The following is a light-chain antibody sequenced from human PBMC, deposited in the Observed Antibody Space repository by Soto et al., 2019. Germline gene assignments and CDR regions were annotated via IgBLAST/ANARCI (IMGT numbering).Light chain of an antibody. J-gene: IGKJ5*01. CDR3: QQYGSSLRVT. CDR1: QTVSSSY. V-gene: IGKV3-20*01. CDR2: GAS. Sequence: IVLTQSPGTLSLSPWERATLSCRASQTVSSSYLAWYQQKPGQAPRLLIYGASTRATGIPGRFSGSGSGTDFTLTISRLEPEDFAVYYCQQYGSSLRVTFGQGTRLEIK.